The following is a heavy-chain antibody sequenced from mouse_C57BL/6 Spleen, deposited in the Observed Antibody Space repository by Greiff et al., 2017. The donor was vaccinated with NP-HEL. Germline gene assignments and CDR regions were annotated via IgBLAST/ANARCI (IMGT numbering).Heavy chain of an antibody. Sequence: VQLVESGAELVRPGASVTLSCKASGYTFTDYEMHWVKQTPVHGLEWIGAIDPETGGTAYNQKFKGKAILTADKSSSTAYMELRSLTSEDSAVYYCTRKADGNPYYAMDYWGQGTSVTVSS. J-gene: IGHJ4*01. CDR1: GYTFTDYE. CDR3: TRKADGNPYYAMDY. CDR2: IDPETGGT. V-gene: IGHV1-15*01. D-gene: IGHD2-1*01.